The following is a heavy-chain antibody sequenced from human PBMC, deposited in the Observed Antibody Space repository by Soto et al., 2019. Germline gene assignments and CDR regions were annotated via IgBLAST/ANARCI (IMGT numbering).Heavy chain of an antibody. J-gene: IGHJ4*02. CDR2: ISYDGSNK. CDR3: AKDGYSSSWDY. V-gene: IGHV3-30*18. D-gene: IGHD6-13*01. Sequence: HVQLVESGGGVVQPGRSLRLSCAASGFTFSSYVMHWVRQAAGKGLEWVAVISYDGSNKYYADSVKGRFTISRDNSKNTLYLQMNSLRAEDTAVYYCAKDGYSSSWDYWGQGTLVTVSS. CDR1: GFTFSSYV.